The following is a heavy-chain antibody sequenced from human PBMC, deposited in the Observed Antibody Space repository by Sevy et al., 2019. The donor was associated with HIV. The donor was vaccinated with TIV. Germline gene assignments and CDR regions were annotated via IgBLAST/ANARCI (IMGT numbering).Heavy chain of an antibody. Sequence: GGSLRLSCAASGFTFSSYWMSWVRQAPGKGLEWVANIKQDGSEKYYVDSVKGRFTISRDNAKNSLYLQMNSLRAEDTAVYYCARERITIFGVVYDGYYYYMDVWGKGTTVTVSS. CDR2: IKQDGSEK. CDR3: ARERITIFGVVYDGYYYYMDV. V-gene: IGHV3-7*01. J-gene: IGHJ6*03. D-gene: IGHD3-3*01. CDR1: GFTFSSYW.